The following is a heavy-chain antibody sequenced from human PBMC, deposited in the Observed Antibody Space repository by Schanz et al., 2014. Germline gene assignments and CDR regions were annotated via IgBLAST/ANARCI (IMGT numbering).Heavy chain of an antibody. J-gene: IGHJ6*03. CDR1: TSLFSRSV. CDR3: VREENYPSFLGYYYYMDV. V-gene: IGHV3-30*04. D-gene: IGHD3-10*01. CDR2: MWNDGIKT. Sequence: QVDLVESGGGVVQPGRSLTLSCAVSTSLFSRSVIHWVRQAPGKGLEWVAVMWNDGIKTHYADYGKGRFTISRDNSKSMLFLEMSSLRIEDTAVYYCVREENYPSFLGYYYYMDVWGKGTSVTVSS.